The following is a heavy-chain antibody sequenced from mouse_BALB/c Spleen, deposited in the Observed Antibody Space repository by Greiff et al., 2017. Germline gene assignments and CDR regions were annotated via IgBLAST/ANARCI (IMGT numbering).Heavy chain of an antibody. D-gene: IGHD1-1*01. V-gene: IGHV5-6-3*01. CDR1: GFTFSSYG. CDR3: AREGFYYDGTSRAWFAY. Sequence: EVKLMESGGGLVQPGGSLKLSCAASGFTFSSYGMSWVRQTPDKRLELVATINSNGGSTYYPDSVKGRFTISRDNAKNTLYLQMSILKSEDTAMYYCAREGFYYDGTSRAWFAYWGQGTLVTVSA. CDR2: INSNGGST. J-gene: IGHJ3*01.